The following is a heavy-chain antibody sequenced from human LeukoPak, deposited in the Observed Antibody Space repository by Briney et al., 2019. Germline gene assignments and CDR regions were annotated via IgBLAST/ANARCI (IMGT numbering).Heavy chain of an antibody. CDR1: GFTFSNAW. CDR3: AKSRRVTAEDNAPGDY. CDR2: ISGSGGST. Sequence: QAGGSLRLSCAASGFTFSNAWMSWVRQAPGKGLEWVSTISGSGGSTYYADSVRGQFTVSRDNSKNTLYLQMNSLRVEDTAIYFCAKSRRVTAEDNAPGDYWGPGTLVTVSS. D-gene: IGHD2-21*02. J-gene: IGHJ4*02. V-gene: IGHV3-23*01.